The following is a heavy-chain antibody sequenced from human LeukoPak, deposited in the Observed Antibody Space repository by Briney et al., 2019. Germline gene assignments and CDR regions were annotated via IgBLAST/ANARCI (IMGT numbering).Heavy chain of an antibody. Sequence: GASVKVSYKASGYTFTGYYMHWVRLAPGQGLEWMGRINPNSGGTNYAQKFQGRVTMTRDTSISTAYMELSRLRSDDTAVYYCAKIVGATNEVFDYWGQGTLVTVSS. CDR2: INPNSGGT. J-gene: IGHJ4*02. V-gene: IGHV1-2*06. CDR1: GYTFTGYY. CDR3: AKIVGATNEVFDY. D-gene: IGHD1-26*01.